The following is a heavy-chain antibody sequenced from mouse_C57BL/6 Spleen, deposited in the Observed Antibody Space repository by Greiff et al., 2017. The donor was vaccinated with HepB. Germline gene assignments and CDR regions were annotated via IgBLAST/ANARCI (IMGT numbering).Heavy chain of an antibody. CDR3: ARGDFDYLFAY. V-gene: IGHV1-80*01. Sequence: QVQLQQSGAELVKPGASVKISCKASGYAFSSYWMNWVKQRPGKGLEWIGQIYPGDGDTNYNGKFKGKATLTADKSSSTAYMQLSSLTSEDSAVYFCARGDFDYLFAYWGQGTLVTVSA. CDR1: GYAFSSYW. D-gene: IGHD2-4*01. CDR2: IYPGDGDT. J-gene: IGHJ3*01.